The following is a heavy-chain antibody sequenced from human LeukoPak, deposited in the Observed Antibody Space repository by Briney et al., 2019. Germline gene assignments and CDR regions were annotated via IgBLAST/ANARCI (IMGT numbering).Heavy chain of an antibody. CDR1: GGSISSSSYY. D-gene: IGHD1-26*01. CDR2: IYYSGST. V-gene: IGHV4-39*07. Sequence: KPSETLSLTCTVSGGSISSSSYYWGWIRQPPGKGLEWIGSIYYSGSTYYNPSLKSRVTISVDTSKNQFSLKLSSVTAADTAVYYCARDLWGGTYSFWGPGALVTVSS. CDR3: ARDLWGGTYSF. J-gene: IGHJ4*02.